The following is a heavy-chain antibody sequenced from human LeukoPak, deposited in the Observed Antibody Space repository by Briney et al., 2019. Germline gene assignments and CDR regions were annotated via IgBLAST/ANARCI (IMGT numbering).Heavy chain of an antibody. CDR2: VYNSEKT. D-gene: IGHD5-12*01. Sequence: PSETLSLTCAVSGATINTGPYYWSWIRQPPGKGLEWIAYVYNSEKTYSNPSLKSRLTISVDTSKKQFSLRLTSVTAADTAVYYCARATVTRGYTGYTVVPYNSYMDVWGKGTTVTVSS. CDR1: GATINTGPYY. V-gene: IGHV4-30-4*07. J-gene: IGHJ6*03. CDR3: ARATVTRGYTGYTVVPYNSYMDV.